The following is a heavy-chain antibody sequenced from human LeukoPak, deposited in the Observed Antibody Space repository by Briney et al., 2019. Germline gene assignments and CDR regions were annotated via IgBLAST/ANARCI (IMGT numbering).Heavy chain of an antibody. J-gene: IGHJ4*02. Sequence: PSETLSLTCTVSGGSISSGGYYWSWIRQHPGKGLEWIGYIYYSGSTYYNPSLKSRVTISVDTSKNQFSLKLSSVTAADTAVYYYARASLRSSTIFGVVIMEQFDYWGQGTLVTVSS. D-gene: IGHD3-3*01. CDR2: IYYSGST. CDR3: ARASLRSSTIFGVVIMEQFDY. CDR1: GGSISSGGYY. V-gene: IGHV4-31*03.